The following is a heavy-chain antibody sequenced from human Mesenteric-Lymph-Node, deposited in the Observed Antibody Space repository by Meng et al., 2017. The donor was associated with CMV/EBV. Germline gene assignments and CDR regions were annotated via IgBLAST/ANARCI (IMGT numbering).Heavy chain of an antibody. J-gene: IGHJ4*02. D-gene: IGHD3-10*01. Sequence: TFSLLSLSTSEVDFGWIRQPPGQSLEWLPLIYWDADKHYRPSLKSRLTFTKDASKNQVALTLSNMDPVDTATYFCAHSYASGTRLGYWGQGTLVTVSS. CDR2: IYWDADK. CDR1: LLSLSTSEVD. CDR3: AHSYASGTRLGY. V-gene: IGHV2-5*02.